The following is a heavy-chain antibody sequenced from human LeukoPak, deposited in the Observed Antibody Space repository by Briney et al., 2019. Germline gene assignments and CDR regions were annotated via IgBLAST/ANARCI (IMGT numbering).Heavy chain of an antibody. Sequence: GGSLRLSCAASRFTFSTYWMSWVRQAPGKGLEWVANIKQDGSETYYVDSVKGRFTISRDNAKNSLYLQMNSLRAENTAVYYCARVRYSSSWYFDYWGQGTLVTVSS. CDR3: ARVRYSSSWYFDY. CDR1: RFTFSTYW. V-gene: IGHV3-7*02. D-gene: IGHD6-13*01. J-gene: IGHJ4*02. CDR2: IKQDGSET.